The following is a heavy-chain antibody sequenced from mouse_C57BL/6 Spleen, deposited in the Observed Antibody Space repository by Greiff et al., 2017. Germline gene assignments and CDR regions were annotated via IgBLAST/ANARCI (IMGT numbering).Heavy chain of an antibody. Sequence: VQLQQSGTVLARPGASVKMSCKTSGYTFTSYWMHWVKQRPGQGLEWIGAIYPGNSDTSYNQKFKGKAKLTAVTSASTAYMELSSLTNEDSAVYYCTRRTPITTVVAGAMDYWGQGTSVTVSS. V-gene: IGHV1-5*01. CDR2: IYPGNSDT. CDR1: GYTFTSYW. J-gene: IGHJ4*01. D-gene: IGHD1-1*01. CDR3: TRRTPITTVVAGAMDY.